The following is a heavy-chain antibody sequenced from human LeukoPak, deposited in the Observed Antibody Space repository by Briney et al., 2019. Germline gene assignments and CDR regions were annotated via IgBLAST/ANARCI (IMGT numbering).Heavy chain of an antibody. D-gene: IGHD2-15*01. V-gene: IGHV3-7*03. CDR3: ARDFGLRCSGGTCYSVYYYGMDV. CDR2: IKQGGREK. Sequence: GGPLRPSCSASGFSFSNYAMYWVRQAPGKGLEWVPNIKQGGREKYYVASVKGRFTISRDNAKNSLYLQMNSLRAEDTAVYYCARDFGLRCSGGTCYSVYYYGMDVWGKGTTVTVSS. J-gene: IGHJ6*04. CDR1: GFSFSNYA.